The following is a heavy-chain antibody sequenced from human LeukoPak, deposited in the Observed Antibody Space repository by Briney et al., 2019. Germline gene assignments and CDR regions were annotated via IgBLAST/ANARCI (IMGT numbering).Heavy chain of an antibody. V-gene: IGHV1-46*01. J-gene: IGHJ4*02. CDR1: GYTFISYY. Sequence: ASVKVSCKASGYTFISYYMHWLRQAPAQGLEWMGIINPSGGSTSYAQKIQDRVTMTRDTSTSTVYMELSSLRSEDTAMYYCARGSPRGSDRRPFDYWGEGPLVTVSS. CDR2: INPSGGST. CDR3: ARGSPRGSDRRPFDY. D-gene: IGHD3-10*01.